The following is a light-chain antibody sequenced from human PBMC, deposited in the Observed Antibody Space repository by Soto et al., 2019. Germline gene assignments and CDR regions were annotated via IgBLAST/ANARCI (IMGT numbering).Light chain of an antibody. CDR1: SSNIGSHT. Sequence: QSVLTQPPSASGTPGQRVTISCSGSSSNIGSHTVNWYQQLPGTAPKLLIYSYNQRPSGVPDRFSGSKSGTSASLAISGLQSEDEADYYCVVWDDNLNGPVFGGGTQLTVL. V-gene: IGLV1-44*01. J-gene: IGLJ2*01. CDR2: SYN. CDR3: VVWDDNLNGPV.